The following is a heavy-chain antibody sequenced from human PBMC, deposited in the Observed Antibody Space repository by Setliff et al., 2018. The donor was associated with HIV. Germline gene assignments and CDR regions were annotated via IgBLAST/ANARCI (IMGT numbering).Heavy chain of an antibody. CDR1: GYSFTNYG. CDR2: ISSYNDNT. CDR3: ARDDVGYCSGGSCYHLFDTFDI. J-gene: IGHJ3*02. D-gene: IGHD2-15*01. V-gene: IGHV1-18*01. Sequence: ASVKVSCKASGYSFTNYGISWVRQAPGQGLEWMGWISSYNDNTNYELNLQGRVTMTTDTSTSTAYMELRSLRSDDTAVYYCARDDVGYCSGGSCYHLFDTFDIWGQGTVVTVSS.